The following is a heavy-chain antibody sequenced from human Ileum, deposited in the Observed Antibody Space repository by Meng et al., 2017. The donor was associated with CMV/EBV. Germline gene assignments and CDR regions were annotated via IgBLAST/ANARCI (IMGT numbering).Heavy chain of an antibody. CDR2: IYYSGST. J-gene: IGHJ4*02. CDR3: AREGSYSRSTGCSKGPDY. CDR1: GGSISSGDYY. Sequence: SETLSLTCTVSGGSISSGDYYWSWIRQPPGKGLEWIGYIYYSGSTYYNPSLKSRVTISVDTSKNQFSLKLSSVTAADTAVYYCAREGSYSRSTGCSKGPDYWGQGTLVTVSS. D-gene: IGHD2-2*01. V-gene: IGHV4-30-4*08.